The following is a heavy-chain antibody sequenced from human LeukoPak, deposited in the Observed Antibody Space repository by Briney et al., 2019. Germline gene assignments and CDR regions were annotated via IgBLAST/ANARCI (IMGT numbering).Heavy chain of an antibody. CDR3: AKDSYDILTGPEPPHMGV. Sequence: GGSLRLSCAASGFTFSSYSMNWVRQAPGKGLEWVSSISSSSGYIYYADSVKGRFTISRDNAKNSLYLQTNSLRAEDTAVYYCAKDSYDILTGPEPPHMGVWGKGTTVTVSS. J-gene: IGHJ6*03. D-gene: IGHD3-9*01. CDR2: ISSSSGYI. V-gene: IGHV3-21*04. CDR1: GFTFSSYS.